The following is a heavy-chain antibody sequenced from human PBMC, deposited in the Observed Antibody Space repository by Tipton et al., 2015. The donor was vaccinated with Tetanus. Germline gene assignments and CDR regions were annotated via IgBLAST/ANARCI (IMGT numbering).Heavy chain of an antibody. D-gene: IGHD3/OR15-3a*01. Sequence: SLRLSCEASGFIFSDYYMSWIRQAPGKGLEWISYITESDSIIYYADSVKGRFTISRDNAKSSVYLQMNYLSAQDTAVYYCARGIWTGSYTHFDYWGQGTLVTVSS. CDR3: ARGIWTGSYTHFDY. J-gene: IGHJ4*02. V-gene: IGHV3-11*01. CDR2: ITESDSII. CDR1: GFIFSDYY.